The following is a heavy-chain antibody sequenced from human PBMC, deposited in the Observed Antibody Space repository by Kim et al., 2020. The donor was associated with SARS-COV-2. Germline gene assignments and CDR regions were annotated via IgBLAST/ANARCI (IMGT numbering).Heavy chain of an antibody. V-gene: IGHV1-2*05. J-gene: IGHJ3*01. Sequence: QGQLVQSGAEVKKPGASVKVSCKASGYTFSGYYIHWVRQAPGQGLEWVGRINPKSGNTNYAQNFQGRVTMTRDTSISTTYMELSRLTTGDTGVFYCARVGYISGWGAFDFWGQGTMVTVSS. D-gene: IGHD6-19*01. CDR2: INPKSGNT. CDR3: ARVGYISGWGAFDF. CDR1: GYTFSGYY.